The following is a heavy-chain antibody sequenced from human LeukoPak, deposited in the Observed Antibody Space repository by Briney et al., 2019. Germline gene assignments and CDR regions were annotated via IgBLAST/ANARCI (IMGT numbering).Heavy chain of an antibody. CDR2: IIPIFGTA. J-gene: IGHJ4*02. V-gene: IGHV1-69*05. CDR3: ARDNGGYSSRAFDY. Sequence: ASVKVSCKASGGTFSSYAISWVRQAPGQGLEWMGRIIPIFGTANYAQKFQGRVTITTAEYTSTASMELSSLRSADTATYCCARDNGGYSSRAFDYWGQGTLVTVSS. D-gene: IGHD6-13*01. CDR1: GGTFSSYA.